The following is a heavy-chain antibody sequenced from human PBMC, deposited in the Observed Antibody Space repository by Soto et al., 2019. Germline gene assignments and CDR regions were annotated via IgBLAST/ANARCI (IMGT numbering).Heavy chain of an antibody. CDR3: AKDWTGSYYDILTGYYTPDNWFDP. V-gene: IGHV4-59*02. CDR1: GDSVTSHY. CDR2: MHYTGFS. D-gene: IGHD3-9*01. J-gene: IGHJ5*02. Sequence: SETLSLTCSFSGDSVTSHYLTWIRQSPEKGLEWIGYMHYTGFSHYNPSLKSRLTISVDRSKNQFTLQLTSVTVADTAVYYCAKDWTGSYYDILTGYYTPDNWFDPWGQGTLVTVSS.